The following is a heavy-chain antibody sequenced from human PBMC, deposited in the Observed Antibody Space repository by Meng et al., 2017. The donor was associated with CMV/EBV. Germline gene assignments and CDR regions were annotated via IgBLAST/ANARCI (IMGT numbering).Heavy chain of an antibody. J-gene: IGHJ6*02. CDR3: ARDRSGDYYYYYGMDV. CDR2: MNPNSGNT. CDR1: GYTFTSYD. D-gene: IGHD3-10*01. Sequence: ASVKVSCKASGYTFTSYDINWVRQATGQGLEWMGWMNPNSGNTGYAQKFQGRVTITRDESTSTAYMELSSLRSEDTAVYYCARDRSGDYYYYYGMDVWGQGTTVTVSS. V-gene: IGHV1-8*03.